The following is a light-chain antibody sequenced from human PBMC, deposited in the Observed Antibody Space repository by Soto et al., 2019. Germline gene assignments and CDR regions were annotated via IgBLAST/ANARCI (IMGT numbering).Light chain of an antibody. V-gene: IGLV2-23*02. Sequence: QSVLTQPASVSGSPGQSITISCTGTSTDVGRYNYVSWYQQHPGKAPKLMIYEVSKRPSGVSNRFSGSKSGNTASLTISGLQAEDEADYYCCSYAGSRVFGTGTKVTVL. CDR2: EVS. J-gene: IGLJ1*01. CDR3: CSYAGSRV. CDR1: STDVGRYNY.